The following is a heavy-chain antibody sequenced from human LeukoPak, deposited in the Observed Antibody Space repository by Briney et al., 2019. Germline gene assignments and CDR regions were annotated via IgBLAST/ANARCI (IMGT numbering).Heavy chain of an antibody. CDR3: AKGYNSNWYGLQDY. CDR2: ISWISDSV. V-gene: IGHV3-9*01. D-gene: IGHD6-13*01. J-gene: IGHJ4*02. CDR1: GFTFDDYT. Sequence: GGSLGLSCAASGFTFDDYTMHWVRQAPGKGPEWVSGISWISDSVAYADSVTGRFTISRDNAKNSLHLQMNSLRVEDTALYYCAKGYNSNWYGLQDYWGQGTLVTVSS.